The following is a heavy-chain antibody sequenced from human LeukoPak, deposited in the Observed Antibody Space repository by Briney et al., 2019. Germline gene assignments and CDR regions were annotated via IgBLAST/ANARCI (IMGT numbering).Heavy chain of an antibody. CDR2: INAGNGNT. D-gene: IGHD6-19*01. V-gene: IGHV1-3*01. J-gene: IGHJ3*02. CDR1: GYTFTSYA. CDR3: ARVRRIAVAGTDAFDI. Sequence: ASVKVSCKASGYTFTSYAMHWVRQAPGQRLEWMGWINAGNGNTKYSQKFQGRVTITRDTSASTAYMELSSLRSEDTAVYYCARVRRIAVAGTDAFDIWGQGTMVTVSS.